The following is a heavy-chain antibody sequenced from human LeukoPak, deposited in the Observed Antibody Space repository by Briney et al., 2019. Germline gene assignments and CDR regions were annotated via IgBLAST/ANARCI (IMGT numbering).Heavy chain of an antibody. CDR2: ISYDGSNK. D-gene: IGHD3-22*01. V-gene: IGHV3-30-3*01. Sequence: GRSLRLSCAASGFTFSSYAMHWVRQAPGKGLEWVAVISYDGSNKYYADSVKGRFTISRDNSKNTLYLQMNSLRAEDTAVYYCARDVRMGEEAEIYYYDAPTYYFDYWGQGTLVTVSS. CDR3: ARDVRMGEEAEIYYYDAPTYYFDY. CDR1: GFTFSSYA. J-gene: IGHJ4*02.